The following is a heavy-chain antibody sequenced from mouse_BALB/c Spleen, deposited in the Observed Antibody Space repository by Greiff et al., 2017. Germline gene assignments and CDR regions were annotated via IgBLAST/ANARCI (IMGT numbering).Heavy chain of an antibody. J-gene: IGHJ3*01. CDR3: ARYGYGSSWFAY. D-gene: IGHD1-1*01. V-gene: IGHV14-1*02. CDR1: GFNIKDYY. Sequence: EVQLHQSGAELVRPGALVKLSCKASGFNIKDYYMHWVKQRPEQGLEWIGWIDPENGNSIYDPKLQGKASITADTSSNTAYLQLSSLTSEDTAVYYCARYGYGSSWFAYWGQGTLVTVSA. CDR2: IDPENGNS.